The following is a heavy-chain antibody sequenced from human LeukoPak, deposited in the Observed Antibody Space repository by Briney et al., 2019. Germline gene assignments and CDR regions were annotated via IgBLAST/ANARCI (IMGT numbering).Heavy chain of an antibody. CDR1: GFTFSSYG. CDR2: ISYDGSNK. J-gene: IGHJ4*02. D-gene: IGHD3-10*01. Sequence: GGSLRLSCAASGFTFSSYGMHWVRQAPGKGLEWVAVISYDGSNKYYADSVKSRFTISRDNSKNTLYLQMNSLRAEDTAVYYCAKDRWFGDPVDYWGQGTLVTVSS. V-gene: IGHV3-30*18. CDR3: AKDRWFGDPVDY.